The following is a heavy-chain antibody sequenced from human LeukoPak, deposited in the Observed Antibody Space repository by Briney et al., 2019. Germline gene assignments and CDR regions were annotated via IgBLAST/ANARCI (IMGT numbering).Heavy chain of an antibody. CDR1: GFTFDDYG. CDR3: AKGAMPYYDGSGYNYFDY. D-gene: IGHD3-22*01. Sequence: PGGSLRLSCAASGFTFDDYGMSWVRQAPGKGLEWVSAMSGSGGMTYYADSVKGRFSISRDNSKNTLHLQMNSLRAEDTAVYYCAKGAMPYYDGSGYNYFDYWGQGTPVTVSS. CDR2: MSGSGGMT. J-gene: IGHJ4*02. V-gene: IGHV3-23*01.